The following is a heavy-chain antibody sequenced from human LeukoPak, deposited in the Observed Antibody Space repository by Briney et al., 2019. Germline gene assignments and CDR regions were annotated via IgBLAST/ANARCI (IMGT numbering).Heavy chain of an antibody. J-gene: IGHJ3*02. CDR2: IIPIFGTA. CDR3: ARERGNWNDKAFDI. D-gene: IGHD1-20*01. Sequence: SVKVSCMASGGTFSSYAISWVRQAPGQGLEWMGGIIPIFGTANYAQTFQGRVTITAEKSTSTAYMELSSLRSEDTAVYYCARERGNWNDKAFDIWGQGTMVTVSS. V-gene: IGHV1-69*06. CDR1: GGTFSSYA.